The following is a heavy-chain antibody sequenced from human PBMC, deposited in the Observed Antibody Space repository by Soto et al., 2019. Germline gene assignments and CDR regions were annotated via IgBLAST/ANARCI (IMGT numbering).Heavy chain of an antibody. CDR3: ARDRAGVGYNIDV. Sequence: QVQLVESGRGVVQPGRALRLSCAASGFTFRSYGMHWVRQAPGKGLEWVAVIWNDGSERYYADSVKGRFTISRDNSKNTLDLQMNSLRAEDTAVYYCARDRAGVGYNIDVWGQGTTVTVSS. CDR1: GFTFRSYG. J-gene: IGHJ6*02. V-gene: IGHV3-33*01. D-gene: IGHD5-12*01. CDR2: IWNDGSER.